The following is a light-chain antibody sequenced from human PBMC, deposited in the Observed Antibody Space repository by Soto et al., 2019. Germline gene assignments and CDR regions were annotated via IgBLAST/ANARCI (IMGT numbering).Light chain of an antibody. J-gene: IGLJ1*01. Sequence: SYELTQPPSVSVSPGQTASITCSGDRLENKYVSWYQQKPGQSPVLVIYQDSKRPSGIPERFSGSYSGNTATLTISGTQTMDEADYYCQAWDSGTGVFGTGTKVTVL. V-gene: IGLV3-1*01. CDR3: QAWDSGTGV. CDR2: QDS. CDR1: RLENKY.